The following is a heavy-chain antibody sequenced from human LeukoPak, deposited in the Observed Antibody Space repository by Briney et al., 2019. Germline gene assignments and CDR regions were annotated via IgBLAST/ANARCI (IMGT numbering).Heavy chain of an antibody. J-gene: IGHJ5*02. D-gene: IGHD3-10*01. CDR3: ARAYGSGSYNWFDP. V-gene: IGHV1-8*01. CDR1: GYTFTSYD. Sequence: EASVKGSCKASGYTFTSYDINWVRQATGQGLEWMGWMNPNSGNTGYAQKFQGRVTVTRNTSISTAYMELSSLRSEDTAVYYCARAYGSGSYNWFDPWGQGTLVTVSS. CDR2: MNPNSGNT.